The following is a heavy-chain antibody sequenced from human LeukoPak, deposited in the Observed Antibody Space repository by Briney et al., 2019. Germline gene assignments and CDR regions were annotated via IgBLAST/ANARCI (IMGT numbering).Heavy chain of an antibody. V-gene: IGHV1-24*01. CDR1: GYTLTELS. D-gene: IGHD2-2*01. CDR3: ATQLLSIQYFQH. J-gene: IGHJ1*01. Sequence: ASVKVSCKVSGYTLTELSMHWVRQAPGKGLEWMGGFDPEDGETIYAQKFQGRVTMTEDTSTDTAYMELSSLSSEDTAVYYCATQLLSIQYFQHWGQGTLVTVSS. CDR2: FDPEDGET.